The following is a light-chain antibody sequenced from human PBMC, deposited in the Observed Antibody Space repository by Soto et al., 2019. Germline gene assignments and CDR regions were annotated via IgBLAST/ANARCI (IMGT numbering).Light chain of an antibody. CDR2: AAS. J-gene: IGKJ1*01. CDR1: QGISND. V-gene: IGKV1-17*01. CDR3: LQHHSYPWT. Sequence: DIRMTHSPSSLSASIGDRVTITCRASQGISNDLGWYQQKPGLAPKRLISAASTLQSGVPSRFRGSGSGTEFSLTISGLQTEDIATYYCLQHHSYPWTFGQGTKVDIK.